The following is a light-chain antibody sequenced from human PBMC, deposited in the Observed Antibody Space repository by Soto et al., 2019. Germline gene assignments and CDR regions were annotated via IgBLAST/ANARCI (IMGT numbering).Light chain of an antibody. J-gene: IGKJ3*01. V-gene: IGKV4-1*01. CDR1: QTLFYTPSNKNY. CDR2: WAS. CDR3: QQYLSTPFT. Sequence: DIVMTQSPDSLALSLGERATIHCKSSQTLFYTPSNKNYLAWYQQRPGQPPKLLIYWASDRESGVPNRFSGSGSGTDFTLTISGLQAEDVALYYCQQYLSTPFTFGPGTRLDI.